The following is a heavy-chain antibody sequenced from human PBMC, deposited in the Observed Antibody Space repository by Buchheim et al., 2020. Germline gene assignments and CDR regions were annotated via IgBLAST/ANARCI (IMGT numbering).Heavy chain of an antibody. Sequence: QVQLQQWGAGLLKPSETLSLTCAVYGGSFSGYYWRWIRQPPGKGLEWIGEINHSGSTNYNPSLKSRVTISVEPSKNQFLLKLSSVTAADTAVYYCAREPGYCSSTSCYNWFDPWGQGTL. J-gene: IGHJ5*02. CDR3: AREPGYCSSTSCYNWFDP. CDR2: INHSGST. V-gene: IGHV4-34*01. CDR1: GGSFSGYY. D-gene: IGHD2-2*01.